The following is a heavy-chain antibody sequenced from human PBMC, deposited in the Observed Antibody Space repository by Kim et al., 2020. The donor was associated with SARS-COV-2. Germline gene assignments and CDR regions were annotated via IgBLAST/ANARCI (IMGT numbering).Heavy chain of an antibody. V-gene: IGHV1-69*13. Sequence: SVKVSCKASGGTFSSYAISWVRQAPGQGLEWMGGIIPIFGTANYAQKFQGRVTITADESTSTAYMELSSLRSEDTAVYYCARDSSRGVVVPAAIWFDPWGQGTLVTVSS. CDR2: IIPIFGTA. CDR3: ARDSSRGVVVPAAIWFDP. J-gene: IGHJ5*02. CDR1: GGTFSSYA. D-gene: IGHD2-2*01.